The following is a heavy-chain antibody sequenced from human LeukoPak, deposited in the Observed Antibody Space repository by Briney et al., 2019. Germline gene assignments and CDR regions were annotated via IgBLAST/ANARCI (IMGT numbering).Heavy chain of an antibody. V-gene: IGHV1-46*01. D-gene: IGHD6-19*01. J-gene: IGHJ4*02. CDR1: GYTFTSYY. CDR2: INPSGGST. CDR3: ARGWAVAGPFDY. Sequence: ASVKVSCTASGYTFTSYYMHWVRQAPGQGLEWMGIINPSGGSTSYAQKSQGRVTMTRDTSTSTVYMELSSLRSEDTAVYYCARGWAVAGPFDYWGQGTLVTVSS.